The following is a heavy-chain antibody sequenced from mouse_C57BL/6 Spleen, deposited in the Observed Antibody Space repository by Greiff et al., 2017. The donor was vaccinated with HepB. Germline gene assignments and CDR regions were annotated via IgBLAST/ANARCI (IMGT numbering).Heavy chain of an antibody. CDR1: GFSLTSYG. CDR3: ARGGYGSSYWYFDV. V-gene: IGHV2-2*01. CDR2: IWSGGST. Sequence: VQLMESGPGLVQPSQSLSITCTVSGFSLTSYGVHWVRQSPGKGLEWLGVIWSGGSTDYNAAFISRLSISKDNSKSQVFFKMNSLQADDTAIYYCARGGYGSSYWYFDVWGTGTTVTVSS. D-gene: IGHD1-1*01. J-gene: IGHJ1*03.